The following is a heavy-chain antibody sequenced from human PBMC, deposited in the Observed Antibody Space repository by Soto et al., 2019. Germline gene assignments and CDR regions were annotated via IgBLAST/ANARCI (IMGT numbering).Heavy chain of an antibody. V-gene: IGHV2-5*02. CDR2: IYWDDDK. CDR1: GFSLSTSGVD. J-gene: IGHJ4*02. CDR3: AHRRPYSNSPEYFFDY. D-gene: IGHD6-6*01. Sequence: QITLKESGPTLVKPIQTLTLTCTFSGFSLSTSGVDVGWIRQPPGKALEWLALIYWDDDKRYSPSLKSRLTITKDTSKNQVVLTMTNMDPVDTATYYCAHRRPYSNSPEYFFDYWGQGTLVTVSS.